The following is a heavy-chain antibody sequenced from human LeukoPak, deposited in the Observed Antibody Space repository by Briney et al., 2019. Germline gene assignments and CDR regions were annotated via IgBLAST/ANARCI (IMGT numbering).Heavy chain of an antibody. V-gene: IGHV4-61*01. CDR2: IYYSGST. D-gene: IGHD3-16*01. CDR1: GGSVSSGSYY. CDR3: ARDEGGAIDY. J-gene: IGHJ4*02. Sequence: SETLSLTCTVSGGSVSSGSYYWSWIRQPPGKGLEWIGYIYYSGSTNYNPSLKSRVTISVDTSKKQFSLKLRSVTAADTAVYYCARDEGGAIDYWGQGTLVTVSS.